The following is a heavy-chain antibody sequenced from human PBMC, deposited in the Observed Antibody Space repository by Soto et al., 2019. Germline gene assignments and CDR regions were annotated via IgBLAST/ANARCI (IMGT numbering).Heavy chain of an antibody. Sequence: QVQLVQSGAEVKKPGASVKVSCKASCYTFTSYGISWVRKAPGQGLEWMGWISANNGNTKYAQKLQGRVTMTTDTYTSTADRELRSLRSDDTAVYYCARDRGSHALDYWGKGTLVTVS. D-gene: IGHD3-16*01. CDR2: ISANNGNT. V-gene: IGHV1-18*01. J-gene: IGHJ4*02. CDR3: ARDRGSHALDY. CDR1: CYTFTSYG.